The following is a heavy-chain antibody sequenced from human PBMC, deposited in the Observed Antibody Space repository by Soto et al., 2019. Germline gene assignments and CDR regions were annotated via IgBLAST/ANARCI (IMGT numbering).Heavy chain of an antibody. CDR3: ARDGYGGRSAGFDV. D-gene: IGHD1-26*01. CDR1: GFTFGAYT. Sequence: QMHLVESGGGVVQPGRSLRLSCAASGFTFGAYTMHWVRQAPGKGLEWVAAISYDGNSERYTDSVKGRFAVSRDNPKSAMYLQMNSLRPDDTAVYYCARDGYGGRSAGFDVWGQGTKVTVSS. J-gene: IGHJ3*01. CDR2: ISYDGNSE. V-gene: IGHV3-30*09.